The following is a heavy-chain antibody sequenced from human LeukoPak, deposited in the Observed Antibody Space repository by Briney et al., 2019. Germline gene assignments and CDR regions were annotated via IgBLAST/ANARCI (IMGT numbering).Heavy chain of an antibody. CDR1: GYTFTSYA. CDR3: AEESRYSSSWPDAFDI. J-gene: IGHJ3*02. V-gene: IGHV1-3*01. Sequence: ASVKVSCKASGYTFTSYAMHWVRQAPGQRLEWMGWINAGNGNTKYSQKFQGRVTITRDTSASTAYMELSSLRPEDTAVYYCAEESRYSSSWPDAFDIWGQGTMVTVSS. CDR2: INAGNGNT. D-gene: IGHD6-13*01.